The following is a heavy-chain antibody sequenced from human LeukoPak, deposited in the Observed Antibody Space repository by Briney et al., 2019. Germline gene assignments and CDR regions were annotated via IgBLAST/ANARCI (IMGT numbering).Heavy chain of an antibody. CDR1: GFTFSSYW. V-gene: IGHV3-7*01. D-gene: IGHD5-12*01. J-gene: IGHJ3*02. CDR2: IKQDGSEK. CDR3: ARVGYVAAFDI. Sequence: GGPLRLSCAASGFTFSSYWMSWVRQAPGKGLEWVANIKQDGSEKYYVDSVKGRFTISRDNAKNSLYLQMNRLRAEDTAVYYCARVGYVAAFDIWGQGTMVTVSS.